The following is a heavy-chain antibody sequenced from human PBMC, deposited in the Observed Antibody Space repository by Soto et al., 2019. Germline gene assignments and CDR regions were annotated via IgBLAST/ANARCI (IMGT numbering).Heavy chain of an antibody. CDR2: ISSSGNT. CDR3: ARAPMVLTRSYFDS. J-gene: IGHJ4*02. V-gene: IGHV4-59*01. CDR1: DGSISNFY. D-gene: IGHD3-22*01. Sequence: NPSETLSLTCTVSDGSISNFYLSWIRQPPGKGLEWIGYISSSGNTNYNPPLKSRVSISVDTSKNQFSLNLTSVTAADTAVYYCARAPMVLTRSYFDSWGQGTPVTVYS.